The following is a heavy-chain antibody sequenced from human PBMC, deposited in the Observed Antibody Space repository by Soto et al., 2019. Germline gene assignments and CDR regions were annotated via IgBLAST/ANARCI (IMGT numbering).Heavy chain of an antibody. J-gene: IGHJ5*02. Sequence: PGGSLRLSCAASGFIFSNYAMHWVRRAPGKGLEWVGLISYDGSNKYYADSMKGRFTISRDNAKNTLFLQMNSLRPEDTAVYHCARLGPDFWSPPGGFDPWGQGTLVTVSS. D-gene: IGHD3-3*01. CDR2: ISYDGSNK. CDR1: GFIFSNYA. CDR3: ARLGPDFWSPPGGFDP. V-gene: IGHV3-30*03.